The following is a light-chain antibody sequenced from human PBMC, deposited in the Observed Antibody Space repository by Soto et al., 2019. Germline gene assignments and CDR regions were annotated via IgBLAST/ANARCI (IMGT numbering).Light chain of an antibody. J-gene: IGKJ4*01. CDR2: GAS. CDR3: QQGYSTLT. CDR1: QSVSSSY. Sequence: EVGLSQSPCTLSLSTGERATLSCRASQSVSSSYLAWYQQKPGQAPRLLIYGASSRATGIPDRFSGSGSGTHFTLTISSLQPEDFATYYCQQGYSTLTFGGGTKVAIK. V-gene: IGKV3-20*01.